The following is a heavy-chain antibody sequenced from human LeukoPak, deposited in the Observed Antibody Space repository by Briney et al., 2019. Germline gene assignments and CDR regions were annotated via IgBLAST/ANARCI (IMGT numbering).Heavy chain of an antibody. D-gene: IGHD3-10*01. CDR1: GFTFSSYW. CDR3: AREGETYYYGSGSYYFDY. CDR2: IKQDGSEK. J-gene: IGHJ4*02. V-gene: IGHV3-7*01. Sequence: GGSLRLSCAASGFTFSSYWMSWVRQAPGKGLEWVANIKQDGSEKYYVDSVKGRFTISRDNAKNSLYLQMNSLRAEDTAVYYCAREGETYYYGSGSYYFDYWGQGTLVTVSS.